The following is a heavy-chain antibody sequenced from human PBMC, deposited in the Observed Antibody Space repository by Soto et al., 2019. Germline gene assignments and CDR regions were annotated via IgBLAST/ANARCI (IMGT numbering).Heavy chain of an antibody. CDR3: VRGHYYDSSGYYGDPPYFDY. CDR2: INPSGGTT. Sequence: QVQLVESGAEVKKPGASVTVSCKASGYTFTSYYLHWVRQAPGQGLEWMGKINPSGGTTSYAQKFQGRVTMTRDTSTSTVYMELSSLRSEDTAVYYCVRGHYYDSSGYYGDPPYFDYWGQGTLVSVSS. V-gene: IGHV1-46*01. CDR1: GYTFTSYY. J-gene: IGHJ4*02. D-gene: IGHD3-22*01.